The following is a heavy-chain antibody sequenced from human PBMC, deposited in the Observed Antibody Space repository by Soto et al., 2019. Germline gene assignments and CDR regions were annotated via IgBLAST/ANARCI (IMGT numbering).Heavy chain of an antibody. D-gene: IGHD2-21*02. CDR1: GESISSSSYY. V-gene: IGHV4-39*01. CDR3: ARQRTTVVTQAYFDH. Sequence: SLTCIFSGESISSSSYYLGWIRQPPGKGLEWIGSIYYSGRTYYNPSFKSRVTISIDTSKNQFSLKLSSVTATDTAVYYCARQRTTVVTQAYFDHWGEGALVTVSS. J-gene: IGHJ4*02. CDR2: IYYSGRT.